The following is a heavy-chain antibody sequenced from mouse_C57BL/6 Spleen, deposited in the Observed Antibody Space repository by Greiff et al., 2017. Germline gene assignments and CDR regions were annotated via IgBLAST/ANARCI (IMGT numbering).Heavy chain of an antibody. V-gene: IGHV1-55*01. J-gene: IGHJ4*01. CDR3: ARRGYVDYAMDY. CDR2: IYPGSGST. D-gene: IGHD2-14*01. CDR1: GYTFTSYW. Sequence: QVQLQQPGAELVKPGASVKMSCKASGYTFTSYWITWVKQRPGQGLEWIGDIYPGSGSTNYNEKFKSKATLTVDTSSSTAYMQLSSLTSEDSALYYCARRGYVDYAMDYWGQGTAVTVSS.